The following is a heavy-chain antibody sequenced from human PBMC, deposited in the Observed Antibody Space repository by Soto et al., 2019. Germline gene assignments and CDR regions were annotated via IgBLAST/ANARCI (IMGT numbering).Heavy chain of an antibody. CDR3: ATVYCTNGVCINWFDP. D-gene: IGHD2-8*01. J-gene: IGHJ5*02. CDR1: GYTLTELS. CDR2: FDPEDGET. Sequence: ASVKVSCKVSGYTLTELSMHWVRQAPGKGLEWMGGFDPEDGETIYAQKFQGRVTMTEDTSTDTAYMELSSLRSEDTAVYYCATVYCTNGVCINWFDPWGQGTLVTVSS. V-gene: IGHV1-24*01.